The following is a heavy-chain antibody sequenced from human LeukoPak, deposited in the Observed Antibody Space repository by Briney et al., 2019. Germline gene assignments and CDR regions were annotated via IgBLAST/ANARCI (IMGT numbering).Heavy chain of an antibody. Sequence: ASVKVSCKASGGTFSSYAISWVRQAPGQGLERMGWISAYNGNTNYAQKLQGRVTMTTDTSTSTAYMELRSLRSDDTAVYYCARGASRSFDYWGQGTLVTVSS. V-gene: IGHV1-18*01. CDR2: ISAYNGNT. J-gene: IGHJ4*02. CDR3: ARGASRSFDY. CDR1: GGTFSSYA. D-gene: IGHD2-15*01.